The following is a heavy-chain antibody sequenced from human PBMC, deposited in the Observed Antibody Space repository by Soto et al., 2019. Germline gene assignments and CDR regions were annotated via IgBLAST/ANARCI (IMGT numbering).Heavy chain of an antibody. CDR1: GDTFSSYS. V-gene: IGHV1-69*08. CDR3: ATDKDSTYDY. D-gene: IGHD4-4*01. CDR2: IIPILGIT. J-gene: IGHJ4*02. Sequence: QVHLVQSGAEVEKPGSSVKVSCKASGDTFSSYSFTWVRQAPGQGLEWMGRIIPILGITNYAQKFQGRVTSTADKSTSTAYMELSSLRSEDTAVYYCATDKDSTYDYWGQGTLVTVSS.